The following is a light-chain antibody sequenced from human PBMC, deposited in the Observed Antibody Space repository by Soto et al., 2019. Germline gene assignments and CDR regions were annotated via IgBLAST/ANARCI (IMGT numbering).Light chain of an antibody. CDR1: SSNIGAGYD. CDR3: QSYDSSLTVV. J-gene: IGLJ2*01. V-gene: IGLV1-40*01. Sequence: QSVLTQPPSVSGAPGQRVTIYCTGSSSNIGAGYDVHWYQQVPGTAPKLLIYGNINRPSGVPDRFSGSKSGTSASLAITGLQADDEADYYCQSYDSSLTVVFGGGTQLTVL. CDR2: GNI.